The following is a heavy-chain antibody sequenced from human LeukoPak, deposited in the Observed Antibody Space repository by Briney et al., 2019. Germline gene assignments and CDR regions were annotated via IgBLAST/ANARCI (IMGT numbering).Heavy chain of an antibody. V-gene: IGHV3-23*01. D-gene: IGHD4-17*01. J-gene: IGHJ6*02. CDR1: GFTFSSYA. Sequence: GGSLRLSCAASGFTFSSYAMSWVRQAPGKGLEWVSAISGSGGSTYYADSVKGRFTISRDNSKNTLYLQMNSLRAEDTAVHYCAKGVTVTRFYGMDVWGQGTTVTVSS. CDR2: ISGSGGST. CDR3: AKGVTVTRFYGMDV.